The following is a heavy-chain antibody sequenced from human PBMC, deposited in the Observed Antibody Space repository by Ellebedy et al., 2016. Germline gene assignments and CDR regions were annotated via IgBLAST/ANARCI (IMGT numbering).Heavy chain of an antibody. CDR2: INQDGSRK. Sequence: GESLKISXVASGSSFSSYWMSWVRQAPGKGLEWVANINQDGSRKYYVESMKGRFIISRDNAKNTLYLQMNSLRAEDTAVYYCARGGAWFGSGSYLIDYWGQGTLVTVSS. V-gene: IGHV3-7*01. CDR1: GSSFSSYW. J-gene: IGHJ4*02. CDR3: ARGGAWFGSGSYLIDY. D-gene: IGHD3-10*01.